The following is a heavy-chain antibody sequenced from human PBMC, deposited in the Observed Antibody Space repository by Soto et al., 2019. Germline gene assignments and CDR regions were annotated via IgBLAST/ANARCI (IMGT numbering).Heavy chain of an antibody. J-gene: IGHJ4*02. CDR2: ISGSDEST. CDR3: ALRSSSSTCAY. V-gene: IGHV3-23*01. CDR1: GFTFRSYA. D-gene: IGHD6-6*01. Sequence: EVQLLESGGGLVQPGESLRLSCAASGFTFRSYAMSWVRQAPGKGLEWVSVISGSDESTYYADYVNGRFTISSDNYTNTLYLKMNSLRAEDTAVYYCALRSSSSTCAYWGQGTMVTVSS.